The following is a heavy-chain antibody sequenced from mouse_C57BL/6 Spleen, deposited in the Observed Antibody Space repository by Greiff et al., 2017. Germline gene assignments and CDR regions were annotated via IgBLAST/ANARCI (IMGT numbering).Heavy chain of an antibody. J-gene: IGHJ4*01. D-gene: IGHD1-1*01. CDR1: GFTFSSYG. Sequence: EVKLMESGGDLVKPGGSLKLSCAASGFTFSSYGMSWVRQTPDQRLEWVATISSGGSYTYYPDSVKGRFTISRDNAKNTLYLQMSSLKSEDTALYYCARHGYYGSNYAMDYWGQGTSVTVSS. CDR3: ARHGYYGSNYAMDY. V-gene: IGHV5-6*01. CDR2: ISSGGSYT.